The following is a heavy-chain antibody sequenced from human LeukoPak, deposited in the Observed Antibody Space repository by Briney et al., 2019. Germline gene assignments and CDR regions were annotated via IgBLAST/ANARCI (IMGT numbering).Heavy chain of an antibody. CDR1: GFTFSSYG. CDR3: AREERITMIVVVAYYFDY. CDR2: IRYDGSNK. Sequence: TGGSLRLSCAASGFTFSSYGMYWVRQAPGKGLEWVAFIRYDGSNKYYADSVKGRFTISRDNAKNSLYLQMNSLRAEDTAVYYCAREERITMIVVVAYYFDYWGQGTLVTVSS. D-gene: IGHD3-22*01. V-gene: IGHV3-30*02. J-gene: IGHJ4*02.